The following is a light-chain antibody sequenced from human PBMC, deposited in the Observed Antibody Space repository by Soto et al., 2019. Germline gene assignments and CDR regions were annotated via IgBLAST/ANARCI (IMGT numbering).Light chain of an antibody. CDR3: QQLNSYPLT. CDR2: AAS. CDR1: QGISSY. V-gene: IGKV1-9*01. J-gene: IGKJ4*01. Sequence: IQLTQSPSSLSASVGDRVTITCRASQGISSYLAWYQQKPGKAPKLLIYAASTLQSGVPSRFSGSGSGTDFTLHISSLQPEDVATYYCQQLNSYPLTFGGGTKVEIK.